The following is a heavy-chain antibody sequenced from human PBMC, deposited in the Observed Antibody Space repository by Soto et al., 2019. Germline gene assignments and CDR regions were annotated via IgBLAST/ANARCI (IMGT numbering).Heavy chain of an antibody. CDR2: IIPIFGTA. CDR1: GYSFTNYY. V-gene: IGHV1-69*13. D-gene: IGHD3-10*01. CDR3: ASSYGSGRGYYYYGMDV. J-gene: IGHJ6*02. Sequence: SVKVSCKASGYSFTNYYTHWVRQAPGRGLEWMGGIIPIFGTANYAQKFQGRVTITADESTSTAYMELSSLRSEDTDVYYCASSYGSGRGYYYYGMDVWGQGTTVTVSS.